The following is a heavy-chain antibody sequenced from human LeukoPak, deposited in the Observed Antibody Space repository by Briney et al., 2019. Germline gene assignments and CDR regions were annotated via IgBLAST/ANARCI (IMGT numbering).Heavy chain of an antibody. Sequence: ASVKVSCKASGGTFSSYAISWVRQAPGQGLEWMGIINPSGGSTSHAQKFQGRVTMTRDTSTSTVYMELSSLRSEDTAVYYCARAYDFPDYWGQGTLVTASS. CDR1: GGTFSSYA. CDR3: ARAYDFPDY. V-gene: IGHV1-46*01. D-gene: IGHD3-3*01. J-gene: IGHJ4*02. CDR2: INPSGGST.